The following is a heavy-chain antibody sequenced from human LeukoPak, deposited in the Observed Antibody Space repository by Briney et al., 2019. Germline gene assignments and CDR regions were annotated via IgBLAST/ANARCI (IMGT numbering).Heavy chain of an antibody. D-gene: IGHD1-1*01. CDR2: ISDSGGST. J-gene: IGHJ3*02. Sequence: GGSLRLSCAASGFTFSSYAMSWVRQAPGKGLEWVSSISDSGGSTYYTDSVKGRFTISRDNAKNTLYLQMNSLRPEDTAVYYCVRHNAARAFDIWGQGTMVIVSS. V-gene: IGHV3-23*01. CDR3: VRHNAARAFDI. CDR1: GFTFSSYA.